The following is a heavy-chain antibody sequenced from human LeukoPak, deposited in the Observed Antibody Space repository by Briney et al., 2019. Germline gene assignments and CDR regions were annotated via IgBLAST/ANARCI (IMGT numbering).Heavy chain of an antibody. CDR3: ARDPKVSGWYGDYYYGMDV. V-gene: IGHV3-66*01. D-gene: IGHD6-19*01. J-gene: IGHJ6*02. CDR2: IYSGGST. CDR1: GFTVSSNY. Sequence: GGSLRLSCAASGFTVSSNYMSWVRQAPGKGLEWVSVIYSGGSTYYADSVKGRFTISRDNSKNTLYLQMNSLRAEDTAVYYCARDPKVSGWYGDYYYGMDVWGQGTTVTVPS.